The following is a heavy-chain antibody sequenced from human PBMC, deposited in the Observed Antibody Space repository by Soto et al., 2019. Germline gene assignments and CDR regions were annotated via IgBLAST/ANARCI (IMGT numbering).Heavy chain of an antibody. Sequence: GGSLRLSCAASGFTFSNAWMSWVRQAPGKGLEWVGRIKSKTDGGTTDYAAPVKGRFTISRDDSKNTLYLQMNSLKTEDTAVYYCAKEQTSTVYYDILTGYSPFDYWGQGTLVTVSS. CDR2: IKSKTDGGTT. D-gene: IGHD3-9*01. CDR1: GFTFSNAW. V-gene: IGHV3-15*01. CDR3: AKEQTSTVYYDILTGYSPFDY. J-gene: IGHJ4*02.